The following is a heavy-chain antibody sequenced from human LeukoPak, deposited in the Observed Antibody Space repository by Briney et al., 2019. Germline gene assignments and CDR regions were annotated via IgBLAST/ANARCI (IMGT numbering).Heavy chain of an antibody. CDR3: ARGRAVAGPFDY. Sequence: GGSLRLSCAASGFTFSDYYMSWIRQAPGKGLEWVSYISSSSSYTNYADSVKGRFTISRDNAKNSLYLQMNSLRAEDTAVYYCARGRAVAGPFDYWGQGTLVTVSS. D-gene: IGHD6-19*01. CDR1: GFTFSDYY. CDR2: ISSSSSYT. J-gene: IGHJ4*02. V-gene: IGHV3-11*06.